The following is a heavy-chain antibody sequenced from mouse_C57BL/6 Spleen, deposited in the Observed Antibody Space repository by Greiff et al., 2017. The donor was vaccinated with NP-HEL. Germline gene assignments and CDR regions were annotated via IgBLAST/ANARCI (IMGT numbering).Heavy chain of an antibody. CDR3: ARHENYGSSPWFAY. CDR1: GFTFSSYG. D-gene: IGHD1-1*01. V-gene: IGHV5-6*01. Sequence: EVMLVESGGDLVKPGGSLKLSCAASGFTFSSYGMSWVRQTPDKRLEWVATISSGGSYTYYPDSVKGRFTISRDNAKNTLYLQMSSLKSEDTAMYYCARHENYGSSPWFAYWGQGTLVTVSA. CDR2: ISSGGSYT. J-gene: IGHJ3*01.